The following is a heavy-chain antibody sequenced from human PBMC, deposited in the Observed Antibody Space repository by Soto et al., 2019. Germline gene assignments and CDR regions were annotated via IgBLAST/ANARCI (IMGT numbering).Heavy chain of an antibody. V-gene: IGHV3-21*01. D-gene: IGHD1-1*01. CDR2: ISKSSSLI. J-gene: IGHJ4*02. CDR1: GFIFSSFT. CDR3: VRGDDRVD. Sequence: EVQLVESGGGPVKPGGSLRLSCVGSGFIFSSFTMTWVRQAPGMGLQYLASISKSSSLIYYADSVRGRFIISRDNSKDSVFLQMYSLRAEDTAMYYCVRGDDRVDWGQGTLVTVSS.